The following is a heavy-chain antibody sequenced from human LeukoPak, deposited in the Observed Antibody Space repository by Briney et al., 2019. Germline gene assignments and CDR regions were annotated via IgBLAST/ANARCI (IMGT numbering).Heavy chain of an antibody. CDR2: MNPNSGNT. Sequence: ASVKVSCKASGYTFTSYDINWVRQATGQGLEWMGWMNPNSGNTGYAQKFQGRVTITRNTSISTAYMELSSLRSEDTAVYYFARGITMVRGVIITVGVYYMDVWGKGTTVTVSS. J-gene: IGHJ6*03. CDR3: ARGITMVRGVIITVGVYYMDV. D-gene: IGHD3-10*01. CDR1: GYTFTSYD. V-gene: IGHV1-8*03.